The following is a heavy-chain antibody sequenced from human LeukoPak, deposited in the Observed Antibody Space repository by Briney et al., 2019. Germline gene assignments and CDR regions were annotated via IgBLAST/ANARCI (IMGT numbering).Heavy chain of an antibody. D-gene: IGHD6-25*01. J-gene: IGHJ4*01. CDR3: AKSGGYGLIDY. CDR2: IYSSGST. V-gene: IGHV4-39*01. Sequence: SETLSLTCNVSGVSISSSSYYWGWIRQPPGKGQEWIGSIYSSGSTYYNSSLKSRVTISIDTSKNQVSLKMSSVTAADTAVYYCAKSGGYGLIDYWGQGTLVTVSS. CDR1: GVSISSSSYY.